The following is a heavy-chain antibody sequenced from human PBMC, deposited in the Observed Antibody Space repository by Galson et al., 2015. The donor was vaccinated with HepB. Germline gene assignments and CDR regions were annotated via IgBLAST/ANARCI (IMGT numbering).Heavy chain of an antibody. D-gene: IGHD2-8*01. CDR3: AKNNGAGGYYHYSMDV. V-gene: IGHV3-23*01. CDR1: GFTFSRRA. J-gene: IGHJ6*03. CDR2: IRTSGTNP. Sequence: SLRLSCAASGFTFSRRAMRWVRQAPGKGLEWVSLIRTSGTNPHYVDSVKGRFTISRDSSKNTLYLQMNSLRVEDTAVYYCAKNNGAGGYYHYSMDVWGKGTPVTVSS.